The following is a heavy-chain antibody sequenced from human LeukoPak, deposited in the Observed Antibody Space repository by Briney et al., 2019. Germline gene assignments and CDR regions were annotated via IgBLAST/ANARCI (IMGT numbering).Heavy chain of an antibody. CDR1: GFTFSNYW. Sequence: GGSLRLSCAASGFTFSNYWMHWVRQAPGKGLVWVARINTDGKITNHADSVRGRFTISRDNAKNTLYLQMNSLRAEDTAVYYCPKDMTGGADHWGQGTLVTVSS. D-gene: IGHD2-8*02. J-gene: IGHJ4*02. CDR2: INTDGKIT. V-gene: IGHV3-74*01. CDR3: PKDMTGGADH.